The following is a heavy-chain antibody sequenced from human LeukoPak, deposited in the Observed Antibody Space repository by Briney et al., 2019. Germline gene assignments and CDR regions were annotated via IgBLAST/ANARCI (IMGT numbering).Heavy chain of an antibody. CDR3: ARGRVQLDY. Sequence: KSSETLSLTCTVSGGSISSGVYYWSWIRQDPGKGLEWIGYIYYSGSTNYNPSLKSRLTISVDTSKKQLSLRLSSVTAADTAVYYCARGRVQLDYWGQGTLVTVSS. CDR2: IYYSGST. CDR1: GGSISSGVYY. J-gene: IGHJ4*02. V-gene: IGHV4-61*08. D-gene: IGHD1-1*01.